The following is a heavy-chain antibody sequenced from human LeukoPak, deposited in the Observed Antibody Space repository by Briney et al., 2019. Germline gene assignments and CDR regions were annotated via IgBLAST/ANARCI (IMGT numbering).Heavy chain of an antibody. CDR2: ISGSGGST. V-gene: IGHV3-23*01. CDR1: GFTFSSYA. D-gene: IGHD3-10*01. CDR3: KRGDPTGRFLY. Sequence: GGSLRLSCAASGFTFSSYAMSWVRQAPGKGLEWVSAISGSGGSTYYADSVKGRFTISRDNSKNTLYLQMNSLKAEDTAVYYCKRGDPTGRFLYWGQGTLVTVSS. J-gene: IGHJ4*02.